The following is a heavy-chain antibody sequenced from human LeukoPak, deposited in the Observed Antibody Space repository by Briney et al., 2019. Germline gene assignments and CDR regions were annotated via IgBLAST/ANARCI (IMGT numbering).Heavy chain of an antibody. V-gene: IGHV3-9*01. Sequence: GGSLRLSCAASGFTFDDYAMHWVRQTPGKGLEWVSSISWNSGNIGYADSVKGRFTISRDNAKNSLYLQMNSLRTEDTALYYCAKEWGYDSSGYLDYWGQGTLVTVSS. CDR2: ISWNSGNI. CDR1: GFTFDDYA. D-gene: IGHD3-22*01. CDR3: AKEWGYDSSGYLDY. J-gene: IGHJ4*02.